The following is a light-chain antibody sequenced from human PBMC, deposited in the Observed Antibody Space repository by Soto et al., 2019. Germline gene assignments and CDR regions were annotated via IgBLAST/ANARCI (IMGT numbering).Light chain of an antibody. CDR3: QHSYSFPYT. J-gene: IGKJ2*01. Sequence: DIHMTQSPSSVSASVGDIVTITCRASQGISNWLAWFQQKPGKAPKLLIYTASRLQSGVPSRFSGSGSGTDFTHTISSLQPEDFATYYCQHSYSFPYTFGRGTKLEIK. CDR2: TAS. V-gene: IGKV1-12*01. CDR1: QGISNW.